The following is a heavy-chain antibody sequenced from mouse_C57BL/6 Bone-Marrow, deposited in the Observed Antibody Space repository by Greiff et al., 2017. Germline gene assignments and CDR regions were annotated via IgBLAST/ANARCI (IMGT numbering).Heavy chain of an antibody. CDR1: GYTFTSYW. V-gene: IGHV1-64*01. D-gene: IGHD2-1*01. CDR3: AIYDGNYVWFAY. J-gene: IGHJ3*01. CDR2: IHPNSGST. Sequence: QVQLQQPGAELVKPGASVKLSCKASGYTFTSYWLHWVKQRPGQGLEWIGMIHPNSGSTNYNEKFKSKATLTVDTSSSTAYMQLSSLTSEDTAIYYCAIYDGNYVWFAYWGQGTLVTVSA.